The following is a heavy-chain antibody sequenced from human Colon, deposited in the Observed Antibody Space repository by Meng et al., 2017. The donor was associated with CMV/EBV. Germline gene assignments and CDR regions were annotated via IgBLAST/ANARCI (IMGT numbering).Heavy chain of an antibody. Sequence: QVQLVQSGAEVKITGASVKVSCKGSGYTFTDYYIHWVRQAPGQGLEWMGLINSNTGATKYAQKFQNRITMTRDTSINSVYMQLSGLRSDDTAVYYCERVGGWIGSSSIFGWFDPWGQGTLVTVSS. V-gene: IGHV1-2*02. CDR1: GYTFTDYY. CDR2: INSNTGAT. J-gene: IGHJ5*02. D-gene: IGHD6-6*01. CDR3: ERVGGWIGSSSIFGWFDP.